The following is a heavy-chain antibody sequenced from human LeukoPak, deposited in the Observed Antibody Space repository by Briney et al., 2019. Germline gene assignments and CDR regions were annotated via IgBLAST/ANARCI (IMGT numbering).Heavy chain of an antibody. Sequence: ASVKVSCKASGYTFTGYYMHWVRQAPGQGLEWMGWINPNSGGTNYAQKFQGRVTMTRDTSICTAYMELSRLRSDDTAVYYCARVRSSGYDEVPLDYWGQGTLVTVSS. CDR1: GYTFTGYY. V-gene: IGHV1-2*02. J-gene: IGHJ4*02. CDR3: ARVRSSGYDEVPLDY. CDR2: INPNSGGT. D-gene: IGHD5-12*01.